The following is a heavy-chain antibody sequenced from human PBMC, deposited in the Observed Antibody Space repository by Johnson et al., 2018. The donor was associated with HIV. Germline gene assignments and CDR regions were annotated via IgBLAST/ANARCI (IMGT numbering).Heavy chain of an antibody. D-gene: IGHD6-6*01. CDR1: GFTFSSYV. CDR3: ARDTSIAAARAFDI. CDR2: ISYDGSNK. Sequence: QVQLVESGGGVVQPGRSLRLSCAASGFTFSSYVMHWVRQAPGKGLEWVAVISYDGSNKYYADSVKGRFSISRDNSKNTLHLQMNSLRPEDTAVYYCARDTSIAAARAFDIWGQGTMVTVSS. V-gene: IGHV3-30-3*01. J-gene: IGHJ3*02.